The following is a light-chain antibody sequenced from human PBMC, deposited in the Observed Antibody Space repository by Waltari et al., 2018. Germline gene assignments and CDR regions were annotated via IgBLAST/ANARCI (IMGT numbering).Light chain of an antibody. Sequence: EIVLTQSPGTLSLSPGERDTLACRASESVGRSVAWYQQKPGQAPRLLIYDASRRATGLPDRFSGSGSVTDFSLTISTLEPEDFAVYYCQHYVRLPATFGQGTKVEI. V-gene: IGKV3-20*01. CDR1: ESVGRS. CDR2: DAS. J-gene: IGKJ1*01. CDR3: QHYVRLPAT.